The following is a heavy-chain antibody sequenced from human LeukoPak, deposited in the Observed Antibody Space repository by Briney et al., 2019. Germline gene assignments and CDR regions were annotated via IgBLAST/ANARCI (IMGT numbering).Heavy chain of an antibody. V-gene: IGHV3-64*01. J-gene: IGHJ4*02. D-gene: IGHD3-3*01. Sequence: GGSPRLSCAASGFTFSSSAMHWVRQPPGKGLEYVSAISSDGGATYYSNPVKGRFTISRDNSKNTLYLQMGSLRAEDMAVYYCATWSGYQHVYWGQGTQVPVSS. CDR1: GFTFSSSA. CDR3: ATWSGYQHVY. CDR2: ISSDGGAT.